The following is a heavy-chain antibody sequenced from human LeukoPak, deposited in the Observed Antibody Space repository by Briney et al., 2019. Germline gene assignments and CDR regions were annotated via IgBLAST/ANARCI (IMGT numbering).Heavy chain of an antibody. CDR3: ARLSAVPRGEFDY. CDR1: GYSFTSYW. CDR2: IYPGDSDT. V-gene: IGHV5-51*01. D-gene: IGHD3-16*01. Sequence: GESLKISCQGSGYSFTSYWIGWVRQMPGKGLEWMGIIYPGDSDTRYSPSFKGQVTISADKSISTASLQWSSLKASDTAMYYCARLSAVPRGEFDYWGQGTLVTVSS. J-gene: IGHJ4*02.